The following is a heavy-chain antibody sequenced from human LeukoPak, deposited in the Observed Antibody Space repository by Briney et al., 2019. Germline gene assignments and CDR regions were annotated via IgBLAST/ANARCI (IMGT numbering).Heavy chain of an antibody. J-gene: IGHJ4*02. D-gene: IGHD6-19*01. CDR3: TTDGLDHENFDY. V-gene: IGHV3-15*01. CDR2: IKSKTDGGTT. CDR1: GFTFSNAW. Sequence: GGSLRLSCAASGFTFSNAWMSWVRQAPGKGLEWVGRIKSKTDGGTTDYAAPVKGRFTIPRDDSKNTLYLQMNSLKTEDTAVYYCTTDGLDHENFDYWGQGTLVTVSS.